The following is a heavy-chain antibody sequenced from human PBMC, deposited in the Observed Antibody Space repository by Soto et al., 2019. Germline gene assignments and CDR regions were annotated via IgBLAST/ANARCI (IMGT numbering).Heavy chain of an antibody. Sequence: SGPTLVNPTQTLTLTCTFSGFSLSTSGVGVGWIRQPPGKALEWLALIYWDDDKRYSPSLKSRLTITKDTSKNQVVLTMTNMEPVDTATYYCAHSLRNWNDFGFVETFDIWGQGTMVTVSS. V-gene: IGHV2-5*02. CDR1: GFSLSTSGVG. CDR3: AHSLRNWNDFGFVETFDI. D-gene: IGHD1-1*01. CDR2: IYWDDDK. J-gene: IGHJ3*02.